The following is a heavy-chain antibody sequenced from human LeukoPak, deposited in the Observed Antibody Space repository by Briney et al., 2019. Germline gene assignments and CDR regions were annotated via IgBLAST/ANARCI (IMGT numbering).Heavy chain of an antibody. CDR1: GGSLRGFY. CDR2: IDHSGST. CDR3: ARILNYSLIPPYWYFDL. D-gene: IGHD4-11*01. V-gene: IGHV4-34*01. J-gene: IGHJ2*01. Sequence: SETLSLTCAVYGGSLRGFYWSWSRQPPGKGLEWIGEIDHSGSTNYNPSLKSRVTMSVDTSKNQFSLKLTSVSAADTAVYYCARILNYSLIPPYWYFDLWSRGTLVTVSS.